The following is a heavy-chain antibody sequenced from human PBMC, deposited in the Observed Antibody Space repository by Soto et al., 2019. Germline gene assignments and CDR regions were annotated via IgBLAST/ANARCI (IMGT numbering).Heavy chain of an antibody. Sequence: SETLSLTCTASDGSIPISCYHWGSIRELPGNGLMRIGSVYSNCATSYNPSLKIPVTISVDTSNNQFSLKLSFATAAYTAVYYCASHVSDPPLPLPWFHPGGQGTLVTVS. CDR2: VYSNCAT. CDR1: DGSIPISCYH. J-gene: IGHJ5*02. V-gene: IGHV4-39*01. CDR3: ASHVSDPPLPLPWFHP.